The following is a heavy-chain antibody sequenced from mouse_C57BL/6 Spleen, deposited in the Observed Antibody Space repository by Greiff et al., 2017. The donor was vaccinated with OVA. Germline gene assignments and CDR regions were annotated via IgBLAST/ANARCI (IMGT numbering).Heavy chain of an antibody. CDR1: GYSITSGYY. CDR3: ARTGLTLYFDV. D-gene: IGHD4-1*01. V-gene: IGHV3-6*01. Sequence: VQLQQSGPGLVKPSQSLSLTCSVTGYSITSGYYWYWIRQFPGNKLEWMGYISYDGSNNYNPSLKNRISITRDTSKNQFFLKLNSVTTEDTATYYCARTGLTLYFDVWGTGTTVTVPS. CDR2: ISYDGSN. J-gene: IGHJ1*03.